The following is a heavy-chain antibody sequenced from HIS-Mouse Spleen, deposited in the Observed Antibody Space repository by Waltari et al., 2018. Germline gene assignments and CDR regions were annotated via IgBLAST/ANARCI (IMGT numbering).Heavy chain of an antibody. CDR1: GGSFSGYY. D-gene: IGHD3-16*01. CDR3: ARRWITARYWYFDL. CDR2: INHSGST. J-gene: IGHJ2*01. Sequence: QVQLQQWGAGLLKPSETLSLTCAVSGGSFSGYYWSWIRQPPGKGLEWIGEINHSGSTNYNPSLKSRVTISVDTSKNQFSLKLSSVTAADTAVYYCARRWITARYWYFDLWGRGTLVTVSS. V-gene: IGHV4-34*01.